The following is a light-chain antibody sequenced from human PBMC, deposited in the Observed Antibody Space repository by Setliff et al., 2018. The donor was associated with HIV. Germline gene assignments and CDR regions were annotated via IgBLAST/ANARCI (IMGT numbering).Light chain of an antibody. V-gene: IGLV2-14*01. CDR1: SSDVGGYNY. J-gene: IGLJ1*01. CDR3: SSYTGSRTYV. CDR2: EVS. Sequence: QSVLTQPASVSGSPGQSITISCTGTSSDVGGYNYVSWYQQHPGKAPKLMIYEVSNRPSGVSNRFSGSKSGNTASLTISGLQAEDEADYYCSSYTGSRTYVFGTGTKVTV.